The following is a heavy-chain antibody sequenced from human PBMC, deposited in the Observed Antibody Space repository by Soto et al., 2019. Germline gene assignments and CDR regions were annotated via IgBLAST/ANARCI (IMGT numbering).Heavy chain of an antibody. J-gene: IGHJ4*02. CDR1: GFTFSSYA. CDR2: ISGSGGST. D-gene: IGHD3-9*01. V-gene: IGHV3-23*01. Sequence: EVQLLESGGGLVQPGGSLRLSCAASGFTFSSYAMSWVRQAPGKGLDWVSAISGSGGSTYYADSVKGRFTISRDNSKNTLYLQMNSLRSEDTAVYYCAKALRYFDWHDPNPYYFDYWGQGTLVTVSS. CDR3: AKALRYFDWHDPNPYYFDY.